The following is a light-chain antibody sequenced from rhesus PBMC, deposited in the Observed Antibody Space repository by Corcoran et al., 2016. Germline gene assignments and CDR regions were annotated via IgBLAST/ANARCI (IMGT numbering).Light chain of an antibody. CDR1: QGISSW. Sequence: DIQMTQSPSSLSASVGDRVTINCRASQGISSWLAWCQQKPGKAPKLLIYKASSLQSGVPSRCSGSGSGTDFTLPISSLQPEDFATYYCPQYNSAPWTFGQGTKVEIK. CDR2: KAS. V-gene: IGKV1-21*01. J-gene: IGKJ1*01. CDR3: PQYNSAPWT.